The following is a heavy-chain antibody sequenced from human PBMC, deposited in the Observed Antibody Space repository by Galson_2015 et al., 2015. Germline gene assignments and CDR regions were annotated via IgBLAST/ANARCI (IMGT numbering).Heavy chain of an antibody. V-gene: IGHV3-48*02. CDR1: GFTFSGYS. J-gene: IGHJ4*02. CDR3: ARDQGALYYFDY. Sequence: LRISCAASGFTFSGYSMNWVCQAPGLGREWVSYISSGGNNIYYTDSVKGRFTISRDNDKNSLYLQMNSLRDDDMAVYYCARDQGALYYFDYWGQGTLVTVSS. D-gene: IGHD3-10*01. CDR2: ISSGGNNI.